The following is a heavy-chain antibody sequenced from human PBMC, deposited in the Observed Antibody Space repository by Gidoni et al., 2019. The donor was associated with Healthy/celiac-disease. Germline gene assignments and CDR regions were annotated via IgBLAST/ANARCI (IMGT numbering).Heavy chain of an antibody. J-gene: IGHJ4*02. CDR3: ARDLRDGYIMGDLDY. CDR2: ISSSSSYI. V-gene: IGHV3-21*01. Sequence: EVHLVQSGGGLVKPAWSLRLSCAASGFTFRSYSMNWVRQAPGKGLEWVSSISSSSSYIYYADSVKGRYTISRDNAKNPLYLQMNSLRAEDTAVYYCARDLRDGYIMGDLDYWGQGTLVTVSS. CDR1: GFTFRSYS. D-gene: IGHD5-12*01.